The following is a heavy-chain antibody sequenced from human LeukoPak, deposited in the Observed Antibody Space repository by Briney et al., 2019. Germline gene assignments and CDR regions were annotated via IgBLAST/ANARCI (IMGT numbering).Heavy chain of an antibody. Sequence: PGRSLRLSCAASGFTFSSYGMHWVRQAPGKGLEWVAVIWYDGSNKYYADSVKGRFTISRDNSKNTLYLQMNSLRAEDTAVYYCARMTRHYYGSGSYPDYCGQGTLVTVSS. CDR2: IWYDGSNK. D-gene: IGHD3-10*01. CDR3: ARMTRHYYGSGSYPDY. V-gene: IGHV3-33*01. CDR1: GFTFSSYG. J-gene: IGHJ4*02.